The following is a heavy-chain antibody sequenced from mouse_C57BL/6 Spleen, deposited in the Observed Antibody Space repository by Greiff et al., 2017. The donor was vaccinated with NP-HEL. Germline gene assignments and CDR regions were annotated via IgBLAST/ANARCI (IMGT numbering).Heavy chain of an antibody. CDR2: IDPSDSYT. J-gene: IGHJ1*03. V-gene: IGHV1-69*01. CDR3: ARKYYGPYWYFDV. D-gene: IGHD1-1*01. CDR1: GYTFTSYW. Sequence: VQLQQSGAELVMPGASVKLSCKASGYTFTSYWMHWVKQRPGQGLEWIGEIDPSDSYTNYNQKFKGKSTLNVDESSSTAYMQLSSLTSEDSSVYYCARKYYGPYWYFDVWGTGTTVTVSS.